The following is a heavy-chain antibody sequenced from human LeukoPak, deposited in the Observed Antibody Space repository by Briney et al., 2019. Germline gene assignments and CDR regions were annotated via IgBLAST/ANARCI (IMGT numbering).Heavy chain of an antibody. Sequence: SETLSLTCTVSGGSITSHFRSWIRQPPGKGLEWLGYVFNGGSTNYNPSLKSRVTMSIDPSRDQFSLRLSSVTAADTAIYYCASRPAGSTWYGVFDYWSQGTLVTVSS. D-gene: IGHD6-13*01. V-gene: IGHV4-59*11. CDR2: VFNGGST. CDR3: ASRPAGSTWYGVFDY. CDR1: GGSITSHF. J-gene: IGHJ4*02.